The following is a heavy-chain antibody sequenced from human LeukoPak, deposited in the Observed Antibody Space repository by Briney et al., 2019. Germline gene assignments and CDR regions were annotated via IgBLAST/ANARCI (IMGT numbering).Heavy chain of an antibody. V-gene: IGHV1-18*04. CDR1: GYTFTGYY. CDR3: ARSLSGSYGY. CDR2: ISAYNGNS. D-gene: IGHD1-26*01. J-gene: IGHJ4*02. Sequence: ASVKVSCKASGYTFTGYYMHWVRQAPGQGLEWMGWISAYNGNSNYAQKLQGRVTMTTGTSTSTAYMELRSLRSDDTAVYYCARSLSGSYGYWGQGTLVTVSS.